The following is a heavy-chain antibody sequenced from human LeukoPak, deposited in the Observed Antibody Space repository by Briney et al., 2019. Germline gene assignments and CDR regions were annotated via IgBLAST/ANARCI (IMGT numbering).Heavy chain of an antibody. CDR3: ARFSWGCSTASCYLTN. D-gene: IGHD2-2*01. J-gene: IGHJ4*02. CDR2: IYYTGTT. V-gene: IGHV4-59*11. Sequence: SETLSLTCTVGGGSLSGHYWGWIRHPPGPGLELVGHIYYTGTTFYNPSLNSRITITLDTSTNQFSLRLTSVIAADTAVYYCARFSWGCSTASCYLTNWGQGTLVTVSS. CDR1: GGSLSGHY.